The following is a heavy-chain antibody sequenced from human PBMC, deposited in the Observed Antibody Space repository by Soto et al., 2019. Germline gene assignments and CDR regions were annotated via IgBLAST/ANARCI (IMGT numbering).Heavy chain of an antibody. CDR1: GFTFSNAW. CDR3: TTGGDSGYDYYYYYGMDV. Sequence: PGGSLRLSCAASGFTFSNAWMSWVRQAPGKGLEWVGRIKSKTDGGTTDYAAPVKGRFTISRDDSKNTLYLQMNSLKTEDTAVYYCTTGGDSGYDYYYYYGMDVWGQGTTVTVSS. J-gene: IGHJ6*02. CDR2: IKSKTDGGTT. V-gene: IGHV3-15*01. D-gene: IGHD5-12*01.